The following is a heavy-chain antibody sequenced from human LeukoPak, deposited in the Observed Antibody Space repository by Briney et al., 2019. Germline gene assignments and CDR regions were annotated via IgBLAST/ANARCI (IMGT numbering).Heavy chain of an antibody. Sequence: TSETLSLTCAVYGGSFSGYYWGWIRQPPGKGLEWIGEINHSGSTNYNPSLQSRVTISVDTSKNQFSLKVSSVSAADTAVYYCARGNRPYGEHEAFDIWGHGTTVTVSP. J-gene: IGHJ3*02. V-gene: IGHV4-34*01. D-gene: IGHD3-10*01. CDR1: GGSFSGYY. CDR3: ARGNRPYGEHEAFDI. CDR2: INHSGST.